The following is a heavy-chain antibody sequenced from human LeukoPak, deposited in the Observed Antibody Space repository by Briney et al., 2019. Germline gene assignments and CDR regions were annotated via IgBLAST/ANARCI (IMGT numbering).Heavy chain of an antibody. V-gene: IGHV4-59*01. Sequence: NPSETLSLTCTVSGGSISSYYWSWIRQPPGKGLEWIGYIYYSGSTNYNPSLKSRVTISVDTSKNQFSLKLSSVTAADTAVYYCARVGANGGYMEVWGKGTTVTVSS. CDR3: ARVGANGGYMEV. CDR1: GGSISSYY. J-gene: IGHJ6*03. CDR2: IYYSGST. D-gene: IGHD1-26*01.